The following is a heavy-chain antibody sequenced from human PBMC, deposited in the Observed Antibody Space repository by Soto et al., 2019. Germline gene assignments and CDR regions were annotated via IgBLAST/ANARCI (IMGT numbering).Heavy chain of an antibody. J-gene: IGHJ6*02. CDR1: GFTFSSYG. D-gene: IGHD6-19*01. CDR2: ISYDGSNK. CDR3: AKTVAGTFYGMDV. V-gene: IGHV3-30*18. Sequence: LRLSCAASGFTFSSYGMHWVRQAPGKGLEWVAVISYDGSNKYYADSVKGRFAISRDNSKNTLYLQMNSLRAEDTAVYYCAKTVAGTFYGMDVWGQGTTVTVSS.